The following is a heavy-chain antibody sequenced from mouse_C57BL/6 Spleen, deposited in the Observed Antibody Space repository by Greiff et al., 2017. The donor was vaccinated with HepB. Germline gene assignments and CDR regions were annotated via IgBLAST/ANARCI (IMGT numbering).Heavy chain of an antibody. CDR3: ARTTVVATGY. D-gene: IGHD1-1*01. CDR2: IYPGDGDT. CDR1: GYAFSSYW. V-gene: IGHV1-80*01. J-gene: IGHJ2*01. Sequence: VQRVESGAELVKPGASVKISCKASGYAFSSYWMNWVKQRPGKGLEWIGQIYPGDGDTNYNGKFKGKATLTADKSSSTAYMQRSSLTSEDSAVYVCARTTVVATGYWGQGTTLTVSS.